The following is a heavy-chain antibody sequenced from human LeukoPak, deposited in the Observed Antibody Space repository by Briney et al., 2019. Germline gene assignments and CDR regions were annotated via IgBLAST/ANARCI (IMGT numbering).Heavy chain of an antibody. CDR1: GFSFRSYA. D-gene: IGHD2-8*01. Sequence: GGSLRLSCAASGFSFRSYAMSWVRQAPGKGLDWVSTISSSGGDTFYADSVKGRFTISRDNSKNTLYLQMNSLRAEDTAVYYCAKAPPYTKYFESWGQGTLVTVSS. CDR3: AKAPPYTKYFES. J-gene: IGHJ4*02. V-gene: IGHV3-23*01. CDR2: ISSSGGDT.